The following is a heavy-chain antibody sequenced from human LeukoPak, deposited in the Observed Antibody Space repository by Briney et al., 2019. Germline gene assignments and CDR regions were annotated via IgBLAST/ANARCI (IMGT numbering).Heavy chain of an antibody. CDR3: ARMGSSVSKTYHYYYGMDV. D-gene: IGHD2-2*01. CDR1: GYTFTSYG. J-gene: IGHJ6*02. V-gene: IGHV1-18*01. CDR2: ISAYNGNT. Sequence: ASVKVSCKASGYTFTSYGISWVRQAPGQGLEWMGWISAYNGNTNYAQKLQGRVTMTTDTSTSTAYMELRSLRSDDTAVYYCARMGSSVSKTYHYYYGMDVWGQGTTVTVSS.